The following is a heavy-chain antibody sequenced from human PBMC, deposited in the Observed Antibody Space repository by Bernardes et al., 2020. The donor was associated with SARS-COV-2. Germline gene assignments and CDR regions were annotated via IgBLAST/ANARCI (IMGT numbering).Heavy chain of an antibody. D-gene: IGHD1-26*01. J-gene: IGHJ3*02. CDR2: IIPLFGTT. Sequence: SSVKVSCQTSGNSFTSYAVIWVRQAPGQGLECIGGIIPLFGTTNYAQNFQGRVTIAADESTSTVYMELSSLRSEDTAMYYCARSGTYPDAFDICGQGTMVTVSS. V-gene: IGHV1-69*13. CDR3: ARSGTYPDAFDI. CDR1: GNSFTSYA.